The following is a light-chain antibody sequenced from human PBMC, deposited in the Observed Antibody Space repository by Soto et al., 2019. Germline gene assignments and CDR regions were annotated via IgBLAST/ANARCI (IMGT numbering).Light chain of an antibody. V-gene: IGKV3-15*01. J-gene: IGKJ3*01. Sequence: EMVMTQSPATLSVSPGERVTLSCRASESGHRNLAWYQQKPGQGPSLLIYYASTRATGVPDRFTGSGSGTEFTLTISSLQSEDFGVYHCQHYRNWPPTFGPGTKVEIK. CDR2: YAS. CDR3: QHYRNWPPT. CDR1: ESGHRN.